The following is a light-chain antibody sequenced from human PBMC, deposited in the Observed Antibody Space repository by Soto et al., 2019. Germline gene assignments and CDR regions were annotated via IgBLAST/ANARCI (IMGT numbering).Light chain of an antibody. CDR1: SSNIGNNY. Sequence: QSVLTQPPSVSAAPGQKVTISCSGSSSNIGNNYVSWYQQVPGTAPKLLIYDHNKRPSGIPDRFSGSKSGTSATLGITGLQTGDEADYYCGTWDSSLSGVVFGGGTQLTVL. J-gene: IGLJ2*01. CDR2: DHN. V-gene: IGLV1-51*01. CDR3: GTWDSSLSGVV.